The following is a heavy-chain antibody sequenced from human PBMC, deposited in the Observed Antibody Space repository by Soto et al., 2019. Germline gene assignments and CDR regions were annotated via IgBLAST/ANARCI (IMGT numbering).Heavy chain of an antibody. V-gene: IGHV3-13*01. J-gene: IGHJ4*02. CDR3: AREGRWLQSTGYFDY. Sequence: GGSLRLSCAASGFTFSSYDMHWVRQATGKGLEWVSAIGTAGDTYYPGSVKGRFTISRENAKNSLYLQMNSLRAEDTAVYYCAREGRWLQSTGYFDYWGQGTLVTVSS. D-gene: IGHD5-12*01. CDR1: GFTFSSYD. CDR2: IGTAGDT.